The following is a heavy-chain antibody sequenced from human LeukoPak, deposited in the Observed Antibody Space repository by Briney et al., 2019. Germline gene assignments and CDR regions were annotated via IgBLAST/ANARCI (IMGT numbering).Heavy chain of an antibody. CDR2: MRTDGSVP. D-gene: IGHD4-23*01. CDR3: AREPHGGNFHFDY. CDR1: GFTFSYYM. V-gene: IGHV3-7*01. Sequence: GGSLRLSCEVSGFTFSYYMVTWVRQAPGEGLEWVANMRTDGSVPSYVDSVKGRFTISRDNAKSSLYLQMNNLRVEDTAVYYCAREPHGGNFHFDYWGQGTLVTVSS. J-gene: IGHJ4*02.